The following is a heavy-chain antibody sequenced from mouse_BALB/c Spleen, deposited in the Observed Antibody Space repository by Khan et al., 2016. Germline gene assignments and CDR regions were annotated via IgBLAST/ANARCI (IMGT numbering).Heavy chain of an antibody. J-gene: IGHJ4*01. V-gene: IGHV2-9*02. CDR1: GFSLTSSG. Sequence: QVQLKESGPGLVAPSQSLSITCTVSGFSLTSSGVHWVRQPPGKGLEWLGVIWAGGSTNYNSALMSRLSIRKDNSKSQVFLKMNSLQPDDTAMYYCARDGYYAMDYWGQGSSVTVSS. CDR3: ARDGYYAMDY. CDR2: IWAGGST.